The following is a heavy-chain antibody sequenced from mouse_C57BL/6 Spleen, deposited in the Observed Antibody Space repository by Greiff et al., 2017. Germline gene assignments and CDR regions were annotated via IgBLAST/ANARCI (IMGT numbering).Heavy chain of an antibody. D-gene: IGHD2-3*01. J-gene: IGHJ2*01. CDR1: GYTFTSYW. CDR2: IHPNSGST. V-gene: IGHV1-64*01. Sequence: VQLQQPGAELVKPGASVKLSCKASGYTFTSYWMHWVKQRPGQGLEWIGMIHPNSGSTNYNEKFKSKAKLTVDKSSSTAYMQLSRLTSEDAAVYYCARGHDGYSFDYWGQGTTLTVSS. CDR3: ARGHDGYSFDY.